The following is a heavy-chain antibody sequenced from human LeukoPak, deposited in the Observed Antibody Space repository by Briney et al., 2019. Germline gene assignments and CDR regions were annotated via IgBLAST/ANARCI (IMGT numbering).Heavy chain of an antibody. J-gene: IGHJ6*03. CDR2: MNPNSGNT. CDR3: ARGSVLDTAMAHYYYYYMDV. CDR1: GYTFTSYD. Sequence: ASVKVSCKASGYTFTSYDINWVRQATGQGLEWMGWMNPNSGNTGYAQKFQGRVTITRNTSISTAYMELSSLRSEDTAVYYCARGSVLDTAMAHYYYYYMDVWGKGTTVTVSS. V-gene: IGHV1-8*03. D-gene: IGHD5-18*01.